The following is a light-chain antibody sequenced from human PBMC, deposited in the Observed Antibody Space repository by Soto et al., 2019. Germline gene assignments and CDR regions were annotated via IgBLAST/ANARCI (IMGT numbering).Light chain of an antibody. CDR1: QSINGS. V-gene: IGKV1-39*01. CDR2: AAF. Sequence: DIQMTQSQSSLSASVGHRVTITCRASQSINGSLNWYQQKPGKAPNLLIYAAFSLQSGVPSRFSGSGSGTDFTLTISSLQPEDFATYYCQQSYTTPITFGQGTRWR. J-gene: IGKJ5*01. CDR3: QQSYTTPIT.